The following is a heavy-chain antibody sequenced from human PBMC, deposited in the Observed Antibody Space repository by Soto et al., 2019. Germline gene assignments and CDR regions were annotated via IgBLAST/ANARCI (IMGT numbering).Heavy chain of an antibody. CDR2: IIPIFGTA. CDR1: GGTFSSYA. D-gene: IGHD2-15*01. CDR3: ARDLGGSGGGRPFDY. V-gene: IGHV1-69*06. J-gene: IGHJ4*02. Sequence: GASVKVSCKASGGTFSSYAISWVREAPGQGLEWMGGIIPIFGTANYAQKFQGRVTITADKSTSTAYMELSSLRSEDTAVYYCARDLGGSGGGRPFDYWGQGTLVTVSS.